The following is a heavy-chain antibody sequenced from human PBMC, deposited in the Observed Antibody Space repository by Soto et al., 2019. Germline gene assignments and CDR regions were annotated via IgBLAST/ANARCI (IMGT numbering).Heavy chain of an antibody. J-gene: IGHJ1*01. Sequence: WKSAGYSLSIDAGDWRSKKKKQRLDWMGWINGCNGHTKYSQKFQGRVTFTRDTSASTAYLDLSSLRSEDTAVYYCARDPYYSDSSGYSPGYLPHWAEGPL. CDR3: ARDPYYSDSSGYSPGYLPH. CDR2: INGCNGHT. D-gene: IGHD3-22*01. V-gene: IGHV1-3*01. CDR1: GYSLSIDA.